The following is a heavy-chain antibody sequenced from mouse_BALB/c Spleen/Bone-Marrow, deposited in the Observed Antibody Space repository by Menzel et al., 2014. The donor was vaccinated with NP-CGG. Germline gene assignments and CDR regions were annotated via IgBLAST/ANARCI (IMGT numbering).Heavy chain of an antibody. J-gene: IGHJ2*01. CDR2: ISYSGST. D-gene: IGHD2-1*01. CDR3: ATYDGTSFDY. CDR1: GDSITSGY. Sequence: EVQVVESGPSLVRPSQTLSLTCSVTGDSITSGYWNWIRKFPGNKLEYMGYISYSGSTYYNPSLKSRISITRDTSKNQFYLQLNSVTTEDTATYYCATYDGTSFDYWGQGTTLTVSS. V-gene: IGHV3-8*02.